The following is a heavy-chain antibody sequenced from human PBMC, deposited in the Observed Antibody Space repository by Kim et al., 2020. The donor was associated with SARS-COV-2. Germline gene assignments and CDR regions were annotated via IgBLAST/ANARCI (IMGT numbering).Heavy chain of an antibody. V-gene: IGHV3-23*01. CDR3: AKDKPRPGYSSSFDY. Sequence: ESVKGRFTISRDNTKTTRYLQMNSLRAEDTAVYYCAKDKPRPGYSSSFDYWGQGTLVTVSS. J-gene: IGHJ4*02. D-gene: IGHD6-13*01.